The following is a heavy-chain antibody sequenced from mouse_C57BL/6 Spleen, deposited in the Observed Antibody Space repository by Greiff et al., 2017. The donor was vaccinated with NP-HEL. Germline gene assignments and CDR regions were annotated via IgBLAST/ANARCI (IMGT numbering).Heavy chain of an antibody. CDR3: ARSPYGSSNRYFDV. CDR2: INPSTGGT. Sequence: EVQGVQSGPELVKPGASVKISCKASGYSFTGYYMNWVKQSPEKSLEWIGEINPSTGGTTYNQKFKAKATLTVDKSSSTAYMQLKSLTSEDSAVYYCARSPYGSSNRYFDVWGTGTTVTVSS. D-gene: IGHD1-1*01. CDR1: GYSFTGYY. J-gene: IGHJ1*03. V-gene: IGHV1-42*01.